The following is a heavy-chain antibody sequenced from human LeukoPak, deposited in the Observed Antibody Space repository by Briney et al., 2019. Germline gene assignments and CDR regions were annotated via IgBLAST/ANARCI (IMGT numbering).Heavy chain of an antibody. CDR3: VGWSATRIDY. Sequence: SETLSLTCTVSGGSISSDYWSWIRQPAGKGLEWIGRIYSSGSTNYIPSLKSRVTMSVDTSKNQFSLKLSSVTAADTAVYYCVGWSATRIDYWGQGTLVTVSS. V-gene: IGHV4-4*07. J-gene: IGHJ4*02. CDR1: GGSISSDY. D-gene: IGHD3-3*01. CDR2: IYSSGST.